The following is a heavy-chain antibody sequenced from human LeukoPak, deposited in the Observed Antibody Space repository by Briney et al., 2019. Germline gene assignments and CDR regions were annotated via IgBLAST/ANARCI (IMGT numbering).Heavy chain of an antibody. D-gene: IGHD2-15*01. V-gene: IGHV1-3*01. CDR3: ARGWWDLGEIPF. CDR2: INGGNGDT. Sequence: GASVKVSCKGSGYTFSAYVLHWVRQAPGQSLEWMGWINGGNGDTRYSENFHGRVTITRDAPAKTSYMELGRLGLEDTAVYYCARGWWDLGEIPFWGQGTLVTVSS. J-gene: IGHJ4*02. CDR1: GYTFSAYV.